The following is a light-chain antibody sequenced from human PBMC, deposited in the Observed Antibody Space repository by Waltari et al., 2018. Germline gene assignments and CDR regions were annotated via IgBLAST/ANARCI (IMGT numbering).Light chain of an antibody. V-gene: IGKV3-20*01. J-gene: IGKJ1*01. CDR2: GAS. Sequence: EIVLTQSPGTLSLSPGERATLSCRASQSVSSSYLAGYQQKTGQAPRLLIYGASSRATGIPDRFSGSGSGTDFTLTISRLEPEDFAVYYCQQYGSSPWTFGQGTKVEIK. CDR1: QSVSSSY. CDR3: QQYGSSPWT.